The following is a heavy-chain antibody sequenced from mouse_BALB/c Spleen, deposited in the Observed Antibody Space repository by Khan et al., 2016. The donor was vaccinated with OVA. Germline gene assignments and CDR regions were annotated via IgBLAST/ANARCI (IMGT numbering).Heavy chain of an antibody. D-gene: IGHD2-13*01. CDR2: INTFTGEP. Sequence: QIQLVQSGPELRKPGETVKISCQTSGYTFTDFRVNWVKQAPGMGLKWMGCINTFTGEPTYGDDFKGRFAFSLETSASTAYLQINNLKNEDMAAYFCSRHGHGESSNFSFWGQGTTLTVSS. CDR3: SRHGHGESSNFSF. CDR1: GYTFTDFR. V-gene: IGHV9-1*02. J-gene: IGHJ2*01.